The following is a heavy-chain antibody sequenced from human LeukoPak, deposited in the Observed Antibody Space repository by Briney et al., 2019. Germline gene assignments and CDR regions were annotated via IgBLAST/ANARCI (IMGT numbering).Heavy chain of an antibody. CDR2: INRDGSST. V-gene: IGHV3-74*01. Sequence: GGSLRLSCAASGFTFSSYWMHWVRQAPGKGLVWLSRINRDGSSTTCADSVKGRFTISRDNAKNTLYLQMNSLRAEDTAVYYCARDRPLRYMDVWGKGTTVTVSS. J-gene: IGHJ6*04. D-gene: IGHD3-9*01. CDR1: GFTFSSYW. CDR3: ARDRPLRYMDV.